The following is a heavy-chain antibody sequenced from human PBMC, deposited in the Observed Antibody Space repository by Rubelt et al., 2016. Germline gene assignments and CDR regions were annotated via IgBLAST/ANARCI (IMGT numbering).Heavy chain of an antibody. CDR1: GGSISSSSYY. CDR2: IYYSGST. V-gene: IGHV4-39*01. CDR3: ALVYYYDSSGYSGWFDP. Sequence: QLQLQESGPGLVKPSETLSLTCTVSGGSISSSSYYWGWIRQPPGKGLEWIGSIYYSGSTYYNPSLKGGVPISVTTSKNQFSRKLSSVTAADTAVYYCALVYYYDSSGYSGWFDPWGQGTLVTVSS. D-gene: IGHD3-22*01. J-gene: IGHJ5*02.